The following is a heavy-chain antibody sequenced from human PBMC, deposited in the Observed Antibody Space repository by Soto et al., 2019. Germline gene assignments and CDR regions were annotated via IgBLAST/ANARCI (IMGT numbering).Heavy chain of an antibody. D-gene: IGHD5-18*01. CDR2: IYPGDSDT. Sequence: PGESLKISCQGSGYNFKNYWILWVRQMPGKGLEWMGIIYPGDSDTRYSPSFEGQVTMSADKSINTVYLHWRSLKASDTAMYFCSRQFIHDGYTYGASDSWGQGTMVTVSS. CDR1: GYNFKNYW. V-gene: IGHV5-51*01. CDR3: SRQFIHDGYTYGASDS. J-gene: IGHJ4*02.